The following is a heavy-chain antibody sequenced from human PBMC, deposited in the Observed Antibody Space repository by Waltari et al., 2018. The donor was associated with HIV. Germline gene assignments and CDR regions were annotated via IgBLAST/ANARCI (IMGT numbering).Heavy chain of an antibody. CDR2: ISGRGSTT. CDR1: GFIFSNYD. J-gene: IGHJ5*02. V-gene: IGHV3-23*01. CDR3: AKDGGSYSGWYDP. Sequence: EVQLLESGGGLAQPGGSRRISCAASGFIFSNYDMHWIRHSPGKGLEWISLISGRGSTTYYTDSVKGRFIISRDNSRNILFLQMNNLRGEDTAVYYCAKDGGSYSGWYDPWGQGTLVTVSS. D-gene: IGHD1-26*01.